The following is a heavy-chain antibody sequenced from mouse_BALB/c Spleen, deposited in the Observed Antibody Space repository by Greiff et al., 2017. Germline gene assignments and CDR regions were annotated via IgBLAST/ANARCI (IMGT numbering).Heavy chain of an antibody. J-gene: IGHJ4*01. Sequence: VQLQQSGPELVKPGASVRISCKASGYTFTSYYIHWVKQRPGQGLEWIGWIYPGNVNTKYNEKFKGKATLTADKSSSTAYMQLSSLTSEDSAVYFCAHGNYAMDYWGQGTSVTVSS. D-gene: IGHD2-1*01. CDR2: IYPGNVNT. V-gene: IGHV1S56*01. CDR3: AHGNYAMDY. CDR1: GYTFTSYY.